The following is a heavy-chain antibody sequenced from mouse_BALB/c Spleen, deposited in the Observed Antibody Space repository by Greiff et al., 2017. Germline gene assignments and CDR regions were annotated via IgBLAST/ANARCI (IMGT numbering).Heavy chain of an antibody. V-gene: IGHV5-6-5*01. Sequence: EVQVVESGGGLVKPGGSLKLSCAASGFTFSSYAMSWVRQTPEKRLEWVASISSGGSTYYPDSVKGRFTISRDNARNILYLQMSSLRSEDTAMYYCAREGGTGFAYWGQGTLVTVSA. CDR2: ISSGGST. J-gene: IGHJ3*01. CDR1: GFTFSSYA. D-gene: IGHD2-14*01. CDR3: AREGGTGFAY.